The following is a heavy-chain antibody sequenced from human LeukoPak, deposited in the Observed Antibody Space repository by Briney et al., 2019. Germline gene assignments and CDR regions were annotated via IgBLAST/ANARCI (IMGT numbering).Heavy chain of an antibody. CDR2: ISGSGGST. Sequence: GGSPRLSCAASGFTFSSYAMSWVRQAPGKGLEWVSAISGSGGSTYYADSVKGRFTISRDNSKNTLYLQMNSLRAEDTAVYYCARVFNRRGANRDAFDIWGQGTMVTVSS. V-gene: IGHV3-23*01. CDR1: GFTFSSYA. J-gene: IGHJ3*02. D-gene: IGHD3-10*01. CDR3: ARVFNRRGANRDAFDI.